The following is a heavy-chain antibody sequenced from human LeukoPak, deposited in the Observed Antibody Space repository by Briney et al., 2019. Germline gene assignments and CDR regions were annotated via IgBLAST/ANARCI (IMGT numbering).Heavy chain of an antibody. CDR1: GYTFTVYY. D-gene: IGHD2-2*02. CDR2: INPNSGGT. J-gene: IGHJ4*02. V-gene: IGHV1-2*02. Sequence: ASVKVSCKSSGYTFTVYYMHWVRQAPGQGLEWMGWINPNSGGTNYAQKLKGSVTMTRDTPIRKAYMELSRLRSDDTPVYYCARESYCRSTSCYRSFDYWGEGTLVTVS. CDR3: ARESYCRSTSCYRSFDY.